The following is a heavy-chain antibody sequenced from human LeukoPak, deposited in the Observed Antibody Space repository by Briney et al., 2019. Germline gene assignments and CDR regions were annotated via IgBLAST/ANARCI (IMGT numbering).Heavy chain of an antibody. CDR2: ISHSAHGV. D-gene: IGHD3-22*01. Sequence: SGGSLRLSCTASGFTFSDYAMNWIRQAPGKGLEWVSTISHSAHGVFYTDSVKGRFTISRDNSNNTVYLQMNSLRAEDTALYYCARDLALPTDSSGYYYDYWGQGTLVTVSS. V-gene: IGHV3-23*01. CDR3: ARDLALPTDSSGYYYDY. J-gene: IGHJ4*02. CDR1: GFTFSDYA.